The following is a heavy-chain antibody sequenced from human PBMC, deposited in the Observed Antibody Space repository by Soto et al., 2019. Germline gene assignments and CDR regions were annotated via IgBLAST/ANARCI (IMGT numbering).Heavy chain of an antibody. CDR1: GFTFSSYW. CDR2: INTDGSGP. V-gene: IGHV3-74*01. Sequence: EVQLVESGGDLVQPGGSLRLSCAASGFTFSSYWMHWVRQAPGKGLWWVSRINTDGSGPGDGYSVKGRFNISRDNAKNTVYLQMNSLSVDDTAAYYCATLQRNGPDFWGQGTLVTVSS. J-gene: IGHJ4*02. CDR3: ATLQRNGPDF. D-gene: IGHD1-1*01.